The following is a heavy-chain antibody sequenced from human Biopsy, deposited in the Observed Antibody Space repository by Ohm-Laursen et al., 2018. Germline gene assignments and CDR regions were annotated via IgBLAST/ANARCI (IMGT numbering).Heavy chain of an antibody. CDR2: ISYDGSGE. V-gene: IGHV3-30*03. CDR1: GFTFTSYA. J-gene: IGHJ2*01. CDR3: ARDGKRWDYSTYFSWHFDL. Sequence: LSLTCAASGFTFTSYAMHWVRQAPGKGLEWVAVISYDGSGEYYADSLQGRFIISRDNPKNTVDLQMNSLRAEDTAVYFCARDGKRWDYSTYFSWHFDLWGRGTLVTASS. D-gene: IGHD4-11*01.